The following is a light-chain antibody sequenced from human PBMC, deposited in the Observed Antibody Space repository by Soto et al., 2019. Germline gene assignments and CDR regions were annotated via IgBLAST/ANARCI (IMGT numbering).Light chain of an antibody. V-gene: IGKV2D-30*01. J-gene: IGKJ1*01. CDR1: QSLVFSNGNTY. CDR2: KVS. CDR3: IQSTHPLT. Sequence: DVVMTQSPVSLPVTLGQPAPISCRSSQSLVFSNGNTYLNWFQQRPGQAPRRLIYKVSNWVSGVPDRFSGSGSGSYFTLKISRVEPEDVGLYYCIQSTHPLTFGQGTKVEIK.